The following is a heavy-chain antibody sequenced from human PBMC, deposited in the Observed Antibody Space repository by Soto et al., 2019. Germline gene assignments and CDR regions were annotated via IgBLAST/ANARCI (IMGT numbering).Heavy chain of an antibody. CDR2: IWYDGSNK. J-gene: IGHJ5*02. V-gene: IGHV3-33*08. D-gene: IGHD6-19*01. Sequence: VQLVESGGGLVQPGGSLRLSCAASGFTFSSYEMNWVRQAPGKGLEWVAVIWYDGSNKYYADSVKGRFTISRDNSKNTLYLQMNSLRAEDTAVYYCARADSGWYVGIDPWGQGTLVTVSS. CDR3: ARADSGWYVGIDP. CDR1: GFTFSSYE.